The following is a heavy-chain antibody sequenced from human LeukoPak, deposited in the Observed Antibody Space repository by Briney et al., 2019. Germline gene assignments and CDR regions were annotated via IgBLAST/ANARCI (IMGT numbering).Heavy chain of an antibody. V-gene: IGHV3-11*01. CDR2: ISSSGSTI. Sequence: GGSLRLSCAASGFTFSDYYMSWIRQAPGKGLEWVSYISSSGSTIYYADSVKGRFTISRDNAKNSLSLQMNSLRAEDTALYYCAKDRGRTVGATDYWGQGTLVTVSS. D-gene: IGHD1-26*01. J-gene: IGHJ4*02. CDR3: AKDRGRTVGATDY. CDR1: GFTFSDYY.